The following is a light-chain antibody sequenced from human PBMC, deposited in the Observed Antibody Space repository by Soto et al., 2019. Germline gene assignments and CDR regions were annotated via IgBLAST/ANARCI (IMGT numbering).Light chain of an antibody. CDR1: QSLSSNY. CDR2: GAS. V-gene: IGKV3-20*01. Sequence: IVLTQSPGTLSLSPGERATLSCRASQSLSSNYLAWYQQKAGQAPRLLIYGASNRATGIPDRFSGSGSGTDFTLTISRLEPEDFAVYYCQQYGTSPYTFGQGTKLEIK. CDR3: QQYGTSPYT. J-gene: IGKJ2*01.